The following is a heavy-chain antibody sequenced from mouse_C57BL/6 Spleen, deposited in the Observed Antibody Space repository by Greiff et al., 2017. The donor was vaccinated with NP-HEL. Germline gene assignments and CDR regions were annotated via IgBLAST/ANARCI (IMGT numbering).Heavy chain of an antibody. CDR2: IWSGRST. CDR1: GFSLTSYG. J-gene: IGHJ4*01. V-gene: IGHV2-2*01. CDR3: ARKDHGAMDY. Sequence: VQLQQSGPGLVQPSQSLSITCTVSGFSLTSYGVHWVRQSPGKGLEWLGVIWSGRSTDYNAAFISRLSISKDNSKSQVFFKMNSLQADDTAIYYCARKDHGAMDYWGQGTSVTVSS.